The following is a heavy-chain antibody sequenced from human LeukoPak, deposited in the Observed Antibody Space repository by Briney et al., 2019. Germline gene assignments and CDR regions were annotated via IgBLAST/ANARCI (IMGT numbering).Heavy chain of an antibody. D-gene: IGHD5-24*01. CDR2: ISGSADNT. J-gene: IGHJ4*02. Sequence: GGSLRLSCAATGFSFTTYWMSWVRQAPGKGLEWVSGISGSADNTYYADSVKGRFTISRDISKNTVYLQMNNLRVDDTAVYYCAKGPKLGDGFHCDYWGQGTLITVSS. CDR3: AKGPKLGDGFHCDY. CDR1: GFSFTTYW. V-gene: IGHV3-23*01.